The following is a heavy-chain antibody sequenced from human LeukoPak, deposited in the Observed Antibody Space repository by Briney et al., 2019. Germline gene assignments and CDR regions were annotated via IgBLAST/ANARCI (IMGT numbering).Heavy chain of an antibody. J-gene: IGHJ6*02. CDR1: GFTFSSYW. CDR2: IKQDGSEK. V-gene: IGHV3-7*01. CDR3: ARGWELGYYYGMDV. D-gene: IGHD1-26*01. Sequence: GGSLRLSCAASGFTFSSYWMSWVRQAPGKGLEWVANIKQDGSEKYYVDSVKGRFTIPRDNAKNSLYLQTNSLRAEDTAVYYCARGWELGYYYGMDVWGQGTTVTVSS.